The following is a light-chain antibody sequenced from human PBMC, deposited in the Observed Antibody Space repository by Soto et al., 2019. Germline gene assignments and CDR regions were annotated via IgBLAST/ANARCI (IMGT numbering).Light chain of an antibody. V-gene: IGKV3-15*01. CDR2: GAS. J-gene: IGKJ1*01. CDR3: QQYNNWPPKT. CDR1: QSVSSN. Sequence: EIVMTQSPATLSVSPGERATLSCRASQSVSSNLAWYQQKPGQAPRLLICGASTRATGIPARFSGSGSGTEFTLTISSLQSEDFAVYYCQQYNNWPPKTFGQGTKVDIK.